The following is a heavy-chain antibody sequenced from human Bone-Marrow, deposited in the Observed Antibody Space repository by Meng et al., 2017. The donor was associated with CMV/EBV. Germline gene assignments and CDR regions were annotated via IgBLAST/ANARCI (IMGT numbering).Heavy chain of an antibody. CDR2: INPNSGGT. CDR1: GYTFTGYY. CDR3: ARASTTVVTPSWFDP. J-gene: IGHJ5*02. Sequence: QGQLVQSGAEGKKPGASVKVSCKASGYTFTGYYMHWVRQAPGQGLEWMGWINPNSGGTNYAQKFQGRVTMTRDTSISTAYMELSRLRSDDTAVYYCARASTTVVTPSWFDPWGQGTLVTVSS. D-gene: IGHD4-23*01. V-gene: IGHV1-2*02.